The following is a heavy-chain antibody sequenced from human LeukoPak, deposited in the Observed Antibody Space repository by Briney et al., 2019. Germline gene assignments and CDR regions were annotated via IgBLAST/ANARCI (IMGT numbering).Heavy chain of an antibody. Sequence: PGGSLRLSCAASGFTFGTYAMSWVRQAPGKGLEWVSAISGSGGSTYYADSVKGRFTISRDNSKNTLYLQMNSLRAEDTAVYYCAKSAVVTPGPNPFDYWGQGTLVTVSS. CDR1: GFTFGTYA. J-gene: IGHJ4*02. CDR2: ISGSGGST. V-gene: IGHV3-23*01. D-gene: IGHD2/OR15-2a*01. CDR3: AKSAVVTPGPNPFDY.